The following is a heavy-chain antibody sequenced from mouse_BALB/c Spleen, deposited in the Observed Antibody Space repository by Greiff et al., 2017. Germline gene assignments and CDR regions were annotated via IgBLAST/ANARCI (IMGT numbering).Heavy chain of an antibody. D-gene: IGHD3-1*01. CDR1: GYTFTSYY. CDR2: IYPGNVNT. CDR3: ARQLGLLYYFDY. Sequence: QVQLQQSGPELVKPGASVRISCKASGYTFTSYYIHWVKQRPGQGLEWIGWIYPGNVNTKYNEKFKGKATLTADKSSSTAYMQLSSLTSEDSAVYFCARQLGLLYYFDYWGQGTTLTVAS. V-gene: IGHV1S56*01. J-gene: IGHJ2*01.